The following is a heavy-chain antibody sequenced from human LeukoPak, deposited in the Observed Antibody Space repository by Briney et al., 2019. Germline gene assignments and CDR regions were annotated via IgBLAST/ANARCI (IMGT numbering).Heavy chain of an antibody. J-gene: IGHJ4*02. CDR1: GGTFSNYA. CDR2: IIPIVGIT. V-gene: IGHV1-69*04. D-gene: IGHD3-10*01. Sequence: SVKVSCKASGGTFSNYAISWVRQAPGQGLEWMGRIIPIVGITNYARKFQGRLTITADKSTSTAYMELSSLRSDDTAVYFCAREQSRGSFGSVNYHIPPFGYWGQGTLVTVSS. CDR3: AREQSRGSFGSVNYHIPPFGY.